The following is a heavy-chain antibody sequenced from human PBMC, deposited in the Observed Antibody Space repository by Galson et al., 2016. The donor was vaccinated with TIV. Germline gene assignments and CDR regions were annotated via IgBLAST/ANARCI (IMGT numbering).Heavy chain of an antibody. D-gene: IGHD2-15*01. V-gene: IGHV3-15*05. J-gene: IGHJ4*02. CDR1: GFTFSDAW. CDR3: VRDRPSEDYYGD. Sequence: SLRLSCAASGFTFSDAWRTQVIQAPGKGLEWVGRIKSKAAGGATDYGAPVKGRFTISRDDSGSTLYLQMNSLKTEDTALYFCVRDRPSEDYYGDWGQGALVTVSS. CDR2: IKSKAAGGAT.